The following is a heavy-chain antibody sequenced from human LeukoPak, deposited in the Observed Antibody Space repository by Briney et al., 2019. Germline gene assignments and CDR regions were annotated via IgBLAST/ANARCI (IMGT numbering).Heavy chain of an antibody. CDR3: ARHRDTAMPRYYYYGMDV. D-gene: IGHD5-18*01. CDR1: GYSFTSYW. CDR2: IYPGDSDT. Sequence: RGESLKISCKGAGYSFTSYWIGWVRQMPGKGLEWMGIIYPGDSDTRYSPSFQGQVTISADKSISTAYLQWSSLKASDTAMYYCARHRDTAMPRYYYYGMDVWGQGTTVTVSS. J-gene: IGHJ6*02. V-gene: IGHV5-51*01.